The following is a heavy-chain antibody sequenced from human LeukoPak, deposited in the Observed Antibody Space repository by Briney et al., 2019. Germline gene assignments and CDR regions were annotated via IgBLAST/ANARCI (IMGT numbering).Heavy chain of an antibody. D-gene: IGHD1-26*01. Sequence: SETLSLTCTVSGDSITSSSYYWGWIRQPPGKGLEWIGSIYYSGITYYNPSLKSRVTISVDTSKNQFSLKLSSVTAADTAVYYCARSGSYSFWFDPWGQGTLVTVSS. CDR1: GDSITSSSYY. J-gene: IGHJ5*02. V-gene: IGHV4-39*01. CDR2: IYYSGIT. CDR3: ARSGSYSFWFDP.